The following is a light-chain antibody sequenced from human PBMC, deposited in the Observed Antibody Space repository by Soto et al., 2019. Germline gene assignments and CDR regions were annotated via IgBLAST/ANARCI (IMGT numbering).Light chain of an antibody. V-gene: IGKV1-39*01. CDR1: QSISSY. Sequence: DIQMTQSPSSLSASVGDRVTITCRASQSISSYLNWYQQKPGKAPKLLIYDVSSLESGVPSRFSGSGSGTEFTLTISSLQPEDFATYYCQQSYSTRWTFGQGTKVDIK. CDR2: DVS. CDR3: QQSYSTRWT. J-gene: IGKJ1*01.